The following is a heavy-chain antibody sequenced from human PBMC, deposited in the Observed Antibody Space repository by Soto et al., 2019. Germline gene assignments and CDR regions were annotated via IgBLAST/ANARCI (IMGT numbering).Heavy chain of an antibody. J-gene: IGHJ4*02. CDR2: IKQDGSEK. V-gene: IGHV3-7*01. D-gene: IGHD2-15*01. CDR1: GFTFSSYY. CDR3: ARDRGYCTGGTCYSVLDY. Sequence: DVQLVESGGGLVQPGGSLRLSCAASGFTFSSYYMNWVHQAPGKGLEWVANIKQDGSEKNYVDSVKGRFTISRDNARNSLYLQMNSLRGEDTAVYYCARDRGYCTGGTCYSVLDYWGQGILVTVSS.